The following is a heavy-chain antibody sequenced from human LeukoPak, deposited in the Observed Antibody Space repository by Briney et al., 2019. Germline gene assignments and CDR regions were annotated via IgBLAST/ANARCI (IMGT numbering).Heavy chain of an antibody. CDR2: INHSGST. CDR1: GGSFSGYY. J-gene: IGHJ4*02. CDR3: ARASWEYQLLFDY. Sequence: SETLSLTCAVYGGSFSGYYWSWIRQPPGKGLEWIGEINHSGSTNYNPSLKSRVTISVDTSKNQFSLKLSSVTAADTAVYYCARASWEYQLLFDYWGQGTLVTVSS. D-gene: IGHD2-2*01. V-gene: IGHV4-34*01.